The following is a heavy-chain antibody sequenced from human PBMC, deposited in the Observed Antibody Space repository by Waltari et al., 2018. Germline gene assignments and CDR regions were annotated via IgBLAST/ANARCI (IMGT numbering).Heavy chain of an antibody. Sequence: QVQLQESGPGLVKPSETLSLTCTVSGDSISSYYWSWIRQPPGKGLEWIGYISYTGSTNYNPSLKSRVTFSVDTSKNQFSLKLSSATAADTAVYYCARALVTTSIYFDYWGLGTLVTVSS. D-gene: IGHD5-12*01. CDR2: ISYTGST. J-gene: IGHJ4*02. CDR3: ARALVTTSIYFDY. CDR1: GDSISSYY. V-gene: IGHV4-59*08.